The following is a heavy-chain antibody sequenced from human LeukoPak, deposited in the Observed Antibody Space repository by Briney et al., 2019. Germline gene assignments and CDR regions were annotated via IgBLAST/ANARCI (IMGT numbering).Heavy chain of an antibody. V-gene: IGHV4-59*01. CDR3: ARELVGAYAIFDY. J-gene: IGHJ4*02. Sequence: PSETLSLTCTVSGGSISSYYWSWIRQPPGKGLEWIGYIHYSGSTNYNPSLKSRVTISVDTSKNQFSLKLSSVTAADTAVYHCARELVGAYAIFDYWGQGTLVTVSS. D-gene: IGHD1-26*01. CDR1: GGSISSYY. CDR2: IHYSGST.